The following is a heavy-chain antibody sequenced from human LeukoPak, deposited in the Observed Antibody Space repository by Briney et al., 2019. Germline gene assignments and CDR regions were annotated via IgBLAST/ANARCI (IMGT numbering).Heavy chain of an antibody. J-gene: IGHJ4*02. CDR2: VFHSGST. CDR1: GGSISSYY. CDR3: ARDSSGYYRIDY. Sequence: SETLSLTCTVSGGSISSYYWSWIGQPPGKGLEWIGYVFHSGSTNYNPSLKSRVTISVDTSKNQFSLKLTSVTAADTAVYYCARDSSGYYRIDYWGQGTLVTVSS. V-gene: IGHV4-59*08. D-gene: IGHD3-22*01.